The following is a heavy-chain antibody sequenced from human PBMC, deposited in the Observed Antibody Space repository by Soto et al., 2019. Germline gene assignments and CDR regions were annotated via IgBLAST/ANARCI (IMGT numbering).Heavy chain of an antibody. CDR1: GFTFSSYW. Sequence: VQLVESGGGLVQPGGSLRLSCAASGFTFSSYWMHWVRQAPGKGLVWVSRINSDGSSTSYADSVKGRFTISRDNAKTALYLQMNSLRDEDTAVYYCAGGYCSSTSCYAVYYYYYYMDVWGKGTTVTVSS. CDR3: AGGYCSSTSCYAVYYYYYYMDV. J-gene: IGHJ6*03. CDR2: INSDGSST. V-gene: IGHV3-74*01. D-gene: IGHD2-2*01.